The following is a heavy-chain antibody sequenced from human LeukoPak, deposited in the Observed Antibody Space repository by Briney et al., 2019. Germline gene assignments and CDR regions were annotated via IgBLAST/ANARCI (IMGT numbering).Heavy chain of an antibody. Sequence: SETLSLTCTVSGGSISSGGYYWSWIRQHPGKGLEWIGYIYYSGSTYYNPSLKNRVTISVDTSKNQFSLKLSSVTAADTAVYYCASGPQYYDFWSGYLSYYYYYYMDVWGKGTTVTVSS. CDR3: ASGPQYYDFWSGYLSYYYYYYMDV. D-gene: IGHD3-3*01. CDR1: GGSISSGGYY. CDR2: IYYSGST. V-gene: IGHV4-31*03. J-gene: IGHJ6*03.